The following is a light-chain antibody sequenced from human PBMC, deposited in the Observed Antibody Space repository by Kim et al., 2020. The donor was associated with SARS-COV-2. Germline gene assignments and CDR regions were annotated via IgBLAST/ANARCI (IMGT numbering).Light chain of an antibody. Sequence: SASVGNIVTSTCRASQGVGDRLAWYQQKPGKAPKLLIYGASTLQSGVPSRFSGSGSGTEFTLTISSLQPDDFATYYCQQFKTYATFGQGTKVDIK. CDR3: QQFKTYAT. CDR2: GAS. CDR1: QGVGDR. J-gene: IGKJ1*01. V-gene: IGKV1-5*03.